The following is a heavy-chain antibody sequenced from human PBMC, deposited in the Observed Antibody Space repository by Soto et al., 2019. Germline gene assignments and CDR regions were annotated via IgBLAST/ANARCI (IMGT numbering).Heavy chain of an antibody. CDR1: GGYISSYY. V-gene: IGHV4-59*01. CDR2: IYYSGST. D-gene: IGHD2-2*01. J-gene: IGHJ4*02. CDR3: ARAFGSTMPSLF. Sequence: SETLSLTCTVSGGYISSYYWTWIRQPPGKGLEWIGYIYYSGSTNYNHSLKSRVTMSIDTSKNQFPLKLSSVTAADTAVYYCARAFGSTMPSLFWGQGTLVTVSS.